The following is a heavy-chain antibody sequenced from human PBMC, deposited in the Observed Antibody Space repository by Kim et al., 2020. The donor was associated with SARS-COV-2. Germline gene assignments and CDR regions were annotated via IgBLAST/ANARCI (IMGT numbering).Heavy chain of an antibody. D-gene: IGHD3-10*01. Sequence: SETLSLTCAVSGGSISTYYWTWIRQSPGKGLEWIGNIYYSGSTAYNPSLKSRVTISLDTSNNRFSLRLRSVTAADTAIYYCVREEKYFFGPGNSSYYFHYWGQGTVVAVSS. V-gene: IGHV4-59*01. CDR1: GGSISTYY. CDR3: VREEKYFFGPGNSSYYFHY. J-gene: IGHJ4*02. CDR2: IYYSGST.